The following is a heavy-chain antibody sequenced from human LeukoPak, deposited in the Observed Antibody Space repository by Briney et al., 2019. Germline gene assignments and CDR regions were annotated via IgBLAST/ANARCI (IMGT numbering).Heavy chain of an antibody. CDR3: ATLYYYDSSGWRFSFDYFDY. Sequence: ASVNVSCKVSGYTLTELSMHWVRQAPGKGLEWMGGFDPEDGETIYAQKFQGRVTMTEDTSTDTAYMELSSLRSEDTAVYYCATLYYYDSSGWRFSFDYFDYWGQGTLVTVSS. J-gene: IGHJ4*02. CDR2: FDPEDGET. D-gene: IGHD3-22*01. CDR1: GYTLTELS. V-gene: IGHV1-24*01.